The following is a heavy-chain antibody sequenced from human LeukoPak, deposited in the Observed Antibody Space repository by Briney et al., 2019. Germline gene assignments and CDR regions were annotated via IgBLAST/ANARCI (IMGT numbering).Heavy chain of an antibody. CDR1: GGSISSSSYY. V-gene: IGHV4-39*07. Sequence: SETLSLTRIVPGGSISSSSYYWAWLRQSPGEGLEWIGTFSSGGSAYYNPSLTSRLSISKDTSDNQFSLSLYSVSAADTAVYYWARKQTGTMYDVWGQGTQVTVSS. J-gene: IGHJ4*02. CDR3: ARKQTGTMYDV. D-gene: IGHD1-7*01. CDR2: FSSGGSA.